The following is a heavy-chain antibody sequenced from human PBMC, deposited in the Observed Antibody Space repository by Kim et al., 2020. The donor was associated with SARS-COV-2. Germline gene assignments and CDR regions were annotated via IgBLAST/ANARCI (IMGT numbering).Heavy chain of an antibody. CDR2: INAGNGNT. CDR3: ARDIPPATVTTTGNGMDV. J-gene: IGHJ6*02. D-gene: IGHD4-17*01. CDR1: GYTFTSYA. V-gene: IGHV1-3*01. Sequence: ASVKVSCKASGYTFTSYAMHWVRQAPGQRLEWMGWINAGNGNTKYSQKFQGRVTITRDTSASTAYMELSSLRSEDTAVYYCARDIPPATVTTTGNGMDVWGQGTTVTVSS.